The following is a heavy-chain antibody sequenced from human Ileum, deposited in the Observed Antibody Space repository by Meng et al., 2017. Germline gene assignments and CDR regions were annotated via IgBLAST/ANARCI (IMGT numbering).Heavy chain of an antibody. V-gene: IGHV4-30-4*01. J-gene: IGHJ4*02. CDR3: VSERRRSYFFDY. Sequence: QVQLQESGTGLVKPSQTLALNCTVSGGSITSGDYYWSWIRQPPGKGLEWIGYIFYTGATYSNPSLKSRVTVSLDTSKSQFSLKLSSVTVADTAIYYCVSERRRSYFFDYWGQGTLVTVSS. CDR2: IFYTGAT. CDR1: GGSITSGDYY.